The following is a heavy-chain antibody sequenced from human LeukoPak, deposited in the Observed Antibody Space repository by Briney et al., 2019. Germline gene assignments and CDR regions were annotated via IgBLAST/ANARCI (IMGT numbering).Heavy chain of an antibody. CDR2: IRNKANTFST. CDR1: GFTFSDHF. V-gene: IGHV3-72*01. Sequence: SGGSLRLSCAVSGFTFSDHFLDWVRQAPGKGLEWVGRIRNKANTFSTEYAASVRGRFTVSRDDSKNSLSLQMNSLRSEDTAVYYCVRASQGYFQSWGQGTLVTVSS. J-gene: IGHJ1*01. CDR3: VRASQGYFQS.